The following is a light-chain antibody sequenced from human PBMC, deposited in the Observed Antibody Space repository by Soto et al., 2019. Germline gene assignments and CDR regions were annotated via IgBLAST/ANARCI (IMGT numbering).Light chain of an antibody. Sequence: QSALTQPASVSGSPGQSITISCTGTSSDVGGYNYVSWYQQHPGKAPKLMIYEVSNRPSGVSNRFSGSKSGNTASLTISGLQAEDEADYYCSSYTSSSTVFGGGTKDTVL. J-gene: IGLJ2*01. CDR3: SSYTSSSTV. V-gene: IGLV2-14*01. CDR2: EVS. CDR1: SSDVGGYNY.